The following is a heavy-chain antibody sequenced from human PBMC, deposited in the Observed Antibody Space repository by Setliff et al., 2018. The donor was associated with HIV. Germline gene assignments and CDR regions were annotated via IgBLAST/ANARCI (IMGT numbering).Heavy chain of an antibody. CDR3: ARDDHGDPFDY. V-gene: IGHV1-2*02. D-gene: IGHD4-17*01. J-gene: IGHJ4*02. CDR2: INCNSGGT. Sequence: GASVKVSCKSSGYTFTGSFMHWVRQAPGQGLEWMGWINCNSGGTYYAQSFQGRVTMTRDTSINTAYMELSRLRSDDTAVYYCARDDHGDPFDYWGQGTLVTSPQ. CDR1: GYTFTGSF.